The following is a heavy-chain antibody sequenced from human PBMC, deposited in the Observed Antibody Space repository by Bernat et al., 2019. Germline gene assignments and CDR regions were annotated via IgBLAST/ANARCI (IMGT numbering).Heavy chain of an antibody. CDR2: ISYDGSNK. D-gene: IGHD2-2*02. J-gene: IGHJ3*02. Sequence: QVQLVESGGGVVQPGRSLRLSCAASGFTFSSYAMHWVRQAPGKGLEWVAVISYDGSNKYYADSVKGRFTISRDNSKNTLYVQMNSLRAEDTAVYYCARDGIDCSSTSCYSERSGAFDIWGQGTVVTVSS. CDR3: ARDGIDCSSTSCYSERSGAFDI. V-gene: IGHV3-30-3*01. CDR1: GFTFSSYA.